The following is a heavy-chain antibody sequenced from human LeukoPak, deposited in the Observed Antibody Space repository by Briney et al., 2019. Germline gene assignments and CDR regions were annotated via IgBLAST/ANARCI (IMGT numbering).Heavy chain of an antibody. J-gene: IGHJ4*02. CDR3: ARLEFAGTHYFDY. V-gene: IGHV1-18*01. CDR1: GYTFTSYG. CDR2: ISVYNGNT. Sequence: GASVKVSCKASGYTFTSYGISWVRQAPGQGLERMGWISVYNGNTNYAQKLQGRVTMTTDTSTSTAYMDLRSLGSDDTAVYYCARLEFAGTHYFDYWGQGTLVTVSS. D-gene: IGHD1-1*01.